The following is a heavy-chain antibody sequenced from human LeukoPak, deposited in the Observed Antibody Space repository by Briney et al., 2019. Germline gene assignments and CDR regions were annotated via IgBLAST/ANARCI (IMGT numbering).Heavy chain of an antibody. CDR1: GYTFTGYY. D-gene: IGHD4-17*01. J-gene: IGHJ6*02. CDR2: INPNSGGT. CDR3: ARADYGEPYYYYYGMDV. Sequence: GASVKVSCKASGYTFTGYYMHWVRQAPGQGLEWMGWINPNSGGTNYAQKFQGRVTMTRDTSISTAYMELSRLRSDDTAVYYCARADYGEPYYYYYGMDVWGQGTTVTVSS. V-gene: IGHV1-2*02.